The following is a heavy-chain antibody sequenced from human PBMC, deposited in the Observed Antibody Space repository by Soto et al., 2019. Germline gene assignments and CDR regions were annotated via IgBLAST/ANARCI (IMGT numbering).Heavy chain of an antibody. D-gene: IGHD2-2*01. Sequence: PSDTLSLTCTVSGGSISSGGYYWSWIRQHPGKGLEWIGYIYYSGSTYYNPSLKSRVTISVDTSKNQFSLKLSSVTAADTAVYYCAREGADCSSTSCLLSDWFDPWGQGTLVTVS. CDR1: GGSISSGGYY. J-gene: IGHJ5*02. CDR3: AREGADCSSTSCLLSDWFDP. CDR2: IYYSGST. V-gene: IGHV4-31*03.